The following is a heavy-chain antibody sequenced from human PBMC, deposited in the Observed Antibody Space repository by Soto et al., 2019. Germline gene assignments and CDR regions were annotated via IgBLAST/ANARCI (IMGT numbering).Heavy chain of an antibody. CDR3: AKDEVPRIAVAGLTCFDY. CDR2: ISYDGSNK. CDR1: GFTFSSYG. V-gene: IGHV3-30*18. D-gene: IGHD6-19*01. J-gene: IGHJ4*02. Sequence: GGSLRLSCAASGFTFSSYGMHWVRQAPGKGLEWVAVISYDGSNKYYADSVKGRFTISRDNSKNTLYLQMNSLRAEDTAVYYCAKDEVPRIAVAGLTCFDYWGQGTLVTVSS.